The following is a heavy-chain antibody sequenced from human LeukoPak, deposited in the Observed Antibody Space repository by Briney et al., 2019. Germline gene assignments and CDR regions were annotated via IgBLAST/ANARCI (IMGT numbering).Heavy chain of an antibody. CDR1: GYTFTGYY. D-gene: IGHD1-7*01. Sequence: ASVKVSCKASGYTFTGYYMHWVRQAPGQGLEWMGRINPNSGGTNYAQKFQGRVTMTRDTSISTAYMELSRLRSDDTAVYYCARDKGYNWNYPYFDYWGQGTLVTVSS. V-gene: IGHV1-2*06. J-gene: IGHJ4*02. CDR2: INPNSGGT. CDR3: ARDKGYNWNYPYFDY.